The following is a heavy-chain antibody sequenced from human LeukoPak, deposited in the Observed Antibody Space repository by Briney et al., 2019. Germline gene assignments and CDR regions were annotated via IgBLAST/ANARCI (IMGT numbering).Heavy chain of an antibody. CDR3: ARGASRTFDY. V-gene: IGHV4-30-2*01. CDR2: IYHSGST. J-gene: IGHJ4*02. CDR1: GGSISSGGYY. Sequence: SQTLSLTCTVSGGSISSGGYYWSWIRQPPGKGLEWIGYIYHSGSTYYNPSLKSRVTISVDRSKNQFSLKLSSVTAADTAVYYCARGASRTFDYWGQGTLVTVSS.